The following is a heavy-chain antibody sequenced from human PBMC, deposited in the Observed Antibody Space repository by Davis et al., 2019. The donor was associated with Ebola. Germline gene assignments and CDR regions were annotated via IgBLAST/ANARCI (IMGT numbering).Heavy chain of an antibody. V-gene: IGHV5-10-1*01. CDR2: IDPSDSYT. CDR3: ARREWPDQYYYYGMDV. CDR1: AYRSTSYW. J-gene: IGHJ6*02. D-gene: IGHD1-14*01. Sequence: GSLSLTCTGSAYRSTSYWFSRVRPMPGTGLEWLGRIDPSDSYTNYSPSFQGHVTISADKSISTAYLQWSSLKASDTAMYYCARREWPDQYYYYGMDVWGQGTTVTVSS.